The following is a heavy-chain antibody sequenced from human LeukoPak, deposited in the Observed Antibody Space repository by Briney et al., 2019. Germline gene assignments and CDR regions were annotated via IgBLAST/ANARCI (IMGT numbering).Heavy chain of an antibody. D-gene: IGHD3-22*01. J-gene: IGHJ4*02. CDR1: GGSISSYY. CDR2: IYYSGST. V-gene: IGHV4-59*01. Sequence: PSETLSLTCTVSGGSISSYYWSWIRQPPGKGLEWIGYIYYSGSTNYNPSLKSRVTISVDTSKNQFSLKLSSVTAADTAVYYCARAYYYDSSGYPYYFDYSGQGTLVTVSS. CDR3: ARAYYYDSSGYPYYFDY.